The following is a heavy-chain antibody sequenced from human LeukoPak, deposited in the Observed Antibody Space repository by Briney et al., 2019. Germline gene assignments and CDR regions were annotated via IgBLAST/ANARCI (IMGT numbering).Heavy chain of an antibody. D-gene: IGHD5-18*01. CDR2: INSDGSIT. Sequence: GGSLRLSCAASGFTFTTYWMHWVRQAPGKGLVWVSHINSDGSITSHADSVKGRFTISRDNAKNTLYLQMNSLRAEDTAVYYCARDAVDTANAVWGQGTTVTVSS. CDR1: GFTFTTYW. V-gene: IGHV3-74*01. CDR3: ARDAVDTANAV. J-gene: IGHJ6*02.